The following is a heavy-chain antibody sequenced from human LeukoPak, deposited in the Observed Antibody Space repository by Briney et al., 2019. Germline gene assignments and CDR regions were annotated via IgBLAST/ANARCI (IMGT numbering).Heavy chain of an antibody. CDR1: GFTFSSYS. D-gene: IGHD6-19*01. Sequence: PGGSLRLSCAASGFTFSSYSMNWVRQAPGKGLEWVSSISSSSSYIYYADSVKGRFTISRDNSKNTLYLQMNSLRAEDTAVYYCAKVSIAVVGTGYFDYWGQGTLVTVSS. J-gene: IGHJ4*02. CDR3: AKVSIAVVGTGYFDY. V-gene: IGHV3-21*01. CDR2: ISSSSSYI.